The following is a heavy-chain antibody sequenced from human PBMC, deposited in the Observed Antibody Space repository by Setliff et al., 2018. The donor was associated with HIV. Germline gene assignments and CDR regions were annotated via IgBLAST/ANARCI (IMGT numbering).Heavy chain of an antibody. D-gene: IGHD1-7*01. J-gene: IGHJ4*02. CDR1: GGSISSYY. CDR3: ASSNYRFVYFDY. Sequence: PSETLSLTCTASGGSISSYYWSWIRQPPGKGLEWIGYIYYSGSTNYNPSLKSRVTISVDTSKNQFSLKLSSVTAADTAVYYCASSNYRFVYFDYWGQGTLVTVSS. CDR2: IYYSGST. V-gene: IGHV4-59*01.